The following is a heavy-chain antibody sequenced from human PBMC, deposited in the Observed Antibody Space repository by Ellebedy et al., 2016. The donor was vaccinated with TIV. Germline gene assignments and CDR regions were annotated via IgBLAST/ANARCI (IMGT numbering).Heavy chain of an antibody. CDR1: GFTLSSYW. V-gene: IGHV3-74*01. CDR2: MSSDGSSI. Sequence: GGSLRLXXAASGFTLSSYWMHWVRQAPGKGLVWVSRMSSDGSSIIHADSVKGRFTISRDDPKNTLYLQMNSLRAEDTAVYYCARDLGADPNHHWGQGTLVTVSS. CDR3: ARDLGADPNHH. J-gene: IGHJ1*01. D-gene: IGHD3-16*01.